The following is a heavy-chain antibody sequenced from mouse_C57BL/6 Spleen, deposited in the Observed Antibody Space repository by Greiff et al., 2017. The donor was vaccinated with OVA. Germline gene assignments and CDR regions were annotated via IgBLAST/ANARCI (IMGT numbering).Heavy chain of an antibody. Sequence: VHLVESGPGLVQPSQSLSITCTVSGFSLTSYGVHWVRQSPGKGLEWLGVIWRGGSTDYNAAFMSRLSITKDNSKSQVFFKMNSLQADDTAIYYCAKKGDEDYYAMDYWGQGTSVTVSS. J-gene: IGHJ4*01. D-gene: IGHD3-3*01. CDR2: IWRGGST. CDR3: AKKGDEDYYAMDY. V-gene: IGHV2-5*01. CDR1: GFSLTSYG.